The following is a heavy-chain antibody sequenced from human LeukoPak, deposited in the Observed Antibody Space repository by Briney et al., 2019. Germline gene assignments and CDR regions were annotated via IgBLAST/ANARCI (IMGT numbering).Heavy chain of an antibody. CDR2: ISGSGGST. J-gene: IGHJ4*02. CDR1: GFTFSSFA. Sequence: GGSLRLSCAASGFTFSSFAMSWVRQAPGKGLEWVSAISGSGGSTYYADSVKGRFTISRDNSKNTLYLQTNSLRAEDTAVYYCAKCMGYGDYGFDYWGQGTLVTVSS. V-gene: IGHV3-23*01. CDR3: AKCMGYGDYGFDY. D-gene: IGHD4-17*01.